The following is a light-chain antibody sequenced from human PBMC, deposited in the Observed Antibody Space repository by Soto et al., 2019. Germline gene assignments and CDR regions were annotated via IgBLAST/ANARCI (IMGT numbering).Light chain of an antibody. J-gene: IGKJ1*01. CDR2: GAS. V-gene: IGKV3D-15*02. CDR1: QSVSSD. Sequence: EIVMTQSPATLSVSPGERATLSCRASQSVSSDLAWYHQKPGQAPRLLIYGASTRATGIPARFSGSGSGTEFTLTINSLQSEDFAVYFCQQFGPSPTFGQGTKVEMK. CDR3: QQFGPSPT.